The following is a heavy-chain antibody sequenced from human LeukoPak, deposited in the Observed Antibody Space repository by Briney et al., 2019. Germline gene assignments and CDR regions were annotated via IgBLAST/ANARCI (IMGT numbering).Heavy chain of an antibody. V-gene: IGHV1-3*01. CDR2: INVVIANT. CDR3: ARLRGGVGPGGGGTCPDGIDS. J-gene: IGHJ5*01. CDR1: GVSISRYY. Sequence: ASDNVSCKASGVSISRYYMRWVRPAPAERPEWMGWINVVIANTKYTETLKARLKITGDTSPNTVYMKLSSVTSEDTAMYYCARLRGGVGPGGGGTCPDGIDSWGQGTTVIVSS. D-gene: IGHD2-8*02.